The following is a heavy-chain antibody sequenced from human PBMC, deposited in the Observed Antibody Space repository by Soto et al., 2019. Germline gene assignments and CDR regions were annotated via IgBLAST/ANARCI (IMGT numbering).Heavy chain of an antibody. J-gene: IGHJ3*02. CDR3: AKNHPYYYDSSGLDAFDI. Sequence: QVQLVESGGGVVQPGRSLRLSCAASGFTFSSYGMHWVRQAPGKGLEWVAVISYDGSNKYYADSVKGRFTISRDNSKNTLYLQMNGLRAEDTAVYYCAKNHPYYYDSSGLDAFDIWGQGTMVTVSS. D-gene: IGHD3-22*01. CDR1: GFTFSSYG. CDR2: ISYDGSNK. V-gene: IGHV3-30*18.